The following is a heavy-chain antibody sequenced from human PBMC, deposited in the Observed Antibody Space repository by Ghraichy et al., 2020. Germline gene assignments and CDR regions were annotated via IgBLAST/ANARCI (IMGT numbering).Heavy chain of an antibody. Sequence: SVKVSCKASGGTFSSYAISWVRQAPGQGLEWMGGIIPIFGTANYAQKFQGRVTITADESTSTAYMELSSLRSEDTAVYYCARDKRDSSPDSSSWYDDGWHYYGMDVWGQGTTVTVSS. CDR1: GGTFSSYA. V-gene: IGHV1-69*13. CDR3: ARDKRDSSPDSSSWYDDGWHYYGMDV. J-gene: IGHJ6*02. CDR2: IIPIFGTA. D-gene: IGHD6-13*01.